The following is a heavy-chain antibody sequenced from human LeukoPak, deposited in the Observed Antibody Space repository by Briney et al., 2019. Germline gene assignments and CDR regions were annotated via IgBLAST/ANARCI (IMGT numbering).Heavy chain of an antibody. V-gene: IGHV3-48*02. CDR2: IRTTAEGAKYA. J-gene: IGHJ4*02. CDR3: ATDQRYAFDY. D-gene: IGHD3-9*01. CDR1: GFTFSSYA. Sequence: GGSLRLSCAASGFTFSSYAMHWVRQAPGKGLEWISNIRTTAEGAKYAYYADSVKGRVTISRDDGKNTLYLHMNSLRDDDTAVYYCATDQRYAFDYWGQGILVTVSS.